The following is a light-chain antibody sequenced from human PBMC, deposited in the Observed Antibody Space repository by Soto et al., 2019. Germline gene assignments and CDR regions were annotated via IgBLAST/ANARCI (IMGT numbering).Light chain of an antibody. V-gene: IGKV3-20*01. J-gene: IGKJ1*01. CDR3: QQYGSSPWT. Sequence: EMVLTQSPGTLSLYTGERATLSCRASQSVSSSYLAWYQQKPGQAPRLLIYGASSRATGIPDRFSGSGSGTDFTLTISRLEPEDFAVYYCQQYGSSPWTFGQGTKVDI. CDR2: GAS. CDR1: QSVSSSY.